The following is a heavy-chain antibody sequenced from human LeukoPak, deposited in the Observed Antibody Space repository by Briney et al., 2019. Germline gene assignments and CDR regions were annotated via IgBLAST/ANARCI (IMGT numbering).Heavy chain of an antibody. D-gene: IGHD3-22*01. V-gene: IGHV4-59*08. CDR2: IYYSGST. CDR3: ARHVSDYYDSSALREADDAFDI. CDR1: GCSISSYY. J-gene: IGHJ3*02. Sequence: SETLSLTCTVSGCSISSYYWSWIRQPPGKGLEWIGYIYYSGSTNYNPSHKSRVTISVDTSKNQFSLKLSSVTAADTAVYYCARHVSDYYDSSALREADDAFDIWGQGTMVTVSS.